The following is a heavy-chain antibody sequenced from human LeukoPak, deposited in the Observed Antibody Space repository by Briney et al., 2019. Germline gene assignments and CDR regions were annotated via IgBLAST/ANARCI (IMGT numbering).Heavy chain of an antibody. CDR3: ARSNSGWDAFDV. CDR1: GYTFTSYA. Sequence: ASVKVSCKASGYTFTSYAMHWVRQAPGQRLEWMGRINAGNGNTKYSQRFQGRVTITRDTSASTAYMELSSLRSEDTAVYYCARSNSGWDAFDVWGQGTMVTVSS. V-gene: IGHV1-3*01. CDR2: INAGNGNT. D-gene: IGHD6-19*01. J-gene: IGHJ3*01.